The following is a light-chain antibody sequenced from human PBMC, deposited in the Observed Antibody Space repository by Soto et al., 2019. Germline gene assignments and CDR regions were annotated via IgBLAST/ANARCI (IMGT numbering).Light chain of an antibody. CDR2: DAS. CDR1: QSVSSR. J-gene: IGKJ4*01. Sequence: VMAQSPAPLSVSLVESAPLSCRASQSVSSRLAWYQQKPGKAPRLLIYDASTRATGVPDRFSGSGSGTDFTLTISRLEAEDVAVYYCQQYGSSPLTFGGGTKVDIK. V-gene: IGKV3-20*01. CDR3: QQYGSSPLT.